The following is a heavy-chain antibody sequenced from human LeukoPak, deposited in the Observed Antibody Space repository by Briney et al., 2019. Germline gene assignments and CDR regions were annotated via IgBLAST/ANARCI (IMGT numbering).Heavy chain of an antibody. CDR3: AIHNSSGYHGFDY. V-gene: IGHV4-59*08. CDR2: VYSSGST. Sequence: SETLSLTCTVSGGSINNYYWSWIRQPPGKGLEWIGYVYSSGSTKYNPSFKSRVTTSVDTSKKQFSLKLSSVTAADTAVYYCAIHNSSGYHGFDYWGQGTLVTVSS. CDR1: GGSINNYY. D-gene: IGHD3-22*01. J-gene: IGHJ4*02.